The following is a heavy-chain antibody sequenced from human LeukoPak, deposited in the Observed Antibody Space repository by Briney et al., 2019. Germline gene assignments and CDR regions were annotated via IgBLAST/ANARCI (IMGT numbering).Heavy chain of an antibody. V-gene: IGHV3-66*01. J-gene: IGHJ4*02. CDR1: GLSVSSNY. Sequence: GGSLRLSCVASGLSVSSNYMSWVRQAPGKGLEWVSVIYRDGSSYYAESVEGRFTISRDNSKNTLYIQMNSLRAEDTAVYYCARSFYDILIGYYQYFDYWGQGTLVTVSS. D-gene: IGHD3-9*01. CDR2: IYRDGSS. CDR3: ARSFYDILIGYYQYFDY.